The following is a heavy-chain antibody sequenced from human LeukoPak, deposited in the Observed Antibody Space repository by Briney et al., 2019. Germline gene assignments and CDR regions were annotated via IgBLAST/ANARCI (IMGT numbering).Heavy chain of an antibody. Sequence: ASVKVSCKSSGGTFSSYAIIWVRQAPGQGLEWMRGIIPIFGTANYAQKFQGRVTITADESTSTAYMELSSLRSEDTAVYYCARDKYVGATYFDYWGQGTLVTVSS. CDR1: GGTFSSYA. CDR2: IIPIFGTA. J-gene: IGHJ4*02. D-gene: IGHD1-26*01. V-gene: IGHV1-69*13. CDR3: ARDKYVGATYFDY.